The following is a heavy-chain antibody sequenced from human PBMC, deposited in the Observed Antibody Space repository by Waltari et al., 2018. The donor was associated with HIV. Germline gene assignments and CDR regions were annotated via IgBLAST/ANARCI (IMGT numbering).Heavy chain of an antibody. J-gene: IGHJ4*02. V-gene: IGHV1-8*01. Sequence: QVQLVQSGAEVKKPGASVKVSCKASGYTFTSYEIHWVRQATGQGLEWMGWMNPNSGNTGYAQKFQGRVTMTRNTSISTAYMELSGLRSEDTAVYYCARRYDSGTNIAGYWGQGTLVTVSS. CDR1: GYTFTSYE. CDR3: ARRYDSGTNIAGY. D-gene: IGHD3-10*01. CDR2: MNPNSGNT.